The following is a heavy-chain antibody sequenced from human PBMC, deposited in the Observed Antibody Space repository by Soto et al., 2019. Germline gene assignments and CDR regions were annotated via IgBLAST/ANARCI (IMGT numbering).Heavy chain of an antibody. CDR3: ARWPTDYYDNSGDYFLDY. Sequence: QVQLVQSGAEVKKPGASVKVSCKASGYTFTTYGMSWVRQAPGQGLDWMGWISTYNGNTKYAERLQGRVTMTTDTTTSTAYMELRRLRSEDTAVDYCARWPTDYYDNSGDYFLDYWGQGTLVTVSS. J-gene: IGHJ4*02. V-gene: IGHV1-18*01. CDR2: ISTYNGNT. D-gene: IGHD3-22*01. CDR1: GYTFTTYG.